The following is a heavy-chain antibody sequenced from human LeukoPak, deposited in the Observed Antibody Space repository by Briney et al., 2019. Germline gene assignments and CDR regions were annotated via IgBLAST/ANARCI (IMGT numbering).Heavy chain of an antibody. D-gene: IGHD1-26*01. CDR3: VRRSDRELLNYYYYIDV. V-gene: IGHV3-73*01. CDR1: GFTFSGSA. J-gene: IGHJ6*03. Sequence: GGSLRLSCAASGFTFSGSAMHWVRQASGKGLEWVGHIRSKANNYATTYAASGKGRFTISRDDSKSTAYLQMNSLKTEDTAVYYCVRRSDRELLNYYYYIDVWGKGTTVTVSS. CDR2: IRSKANNYAT.